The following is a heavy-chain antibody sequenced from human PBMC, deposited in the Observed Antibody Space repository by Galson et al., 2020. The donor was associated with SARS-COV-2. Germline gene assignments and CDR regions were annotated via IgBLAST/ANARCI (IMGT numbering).Heavy chain of an antibody. CDR1: GFTISSNY. CDR2: IYSGGST. V-gene: IGHV3-53*04. Sequence: GGSLRLSCAASGFTISSNYMSWVRQAPGKGLEWVSVIYSGGSTYYADSLKGRFTISRHNSKNTLYLQMNSLIAEDTAVYYCAGSIVGATTTEYFQHWGQGTLVTVSS. D-gene: IGHD1-26*01. CDR3: AGSIVGATTTEYFQH. J-gene: IGHJ1*01.